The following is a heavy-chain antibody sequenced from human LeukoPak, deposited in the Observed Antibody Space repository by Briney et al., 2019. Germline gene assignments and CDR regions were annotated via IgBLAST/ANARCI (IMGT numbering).Heavy chain of an antibody. D-gene: IGHD6-19*01. CDR3: ASKDSSGWYEEA. CDR1: GYTFSTYY. J-gene: IGHJ5*02. V-gene: IGHV1-46*01. CDR2: INPSGGST. Sequence: ASVKVSCKASGYTFSTYYMHWVRQAPGQGLEWMGIINPSGGSTSYAQKFQGRITMTRDTSTSTVYVELSSLRSEDTAVYYCASKDSSGWYEEAWGQGTLVTVSS.